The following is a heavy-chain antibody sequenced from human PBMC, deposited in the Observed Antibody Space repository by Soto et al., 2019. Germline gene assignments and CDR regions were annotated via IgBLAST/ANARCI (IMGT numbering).Heavy chain of an antibody. V-gene: IGHV1-18*01. D-gene: IGHD2-8*02. CDR1: GYTFTSYG. J-gene: IGHJ5*02. CDR2: ISAYNGNT. CDR3: ARVPDYWSWFDP. Sequence: ASVKVSCKASGYTFTSYGISWVRQAPGQGLEWMGWISAYNGNTNYAQKLQGRVTMTTDTSTSTAYMELRSLGSDDTAVYYCARVPDYWSWFDPWGQGTLVTVSS.